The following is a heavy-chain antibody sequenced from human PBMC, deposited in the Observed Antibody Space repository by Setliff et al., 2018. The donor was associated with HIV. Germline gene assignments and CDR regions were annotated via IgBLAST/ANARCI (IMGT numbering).Heavy chain of an antibody. D-gene: IGHD3-16*01. CDR1: GFTFINYY. CDR2: INLDGSGT. CDR3: VRDSARPGGITPP. J-gene: IGHJ5*02. Sequence: GSLRLSCAASGFTFINYYMAWVRQRPGKGLEWVANINLDGSGTHYVDSVKGRFTISRDNAKNSLYLRLNSLRVDDTAVYYCVRDSARPGGITPPWGQGTLVTSPQ. V-gene: IGHV3-7*03.